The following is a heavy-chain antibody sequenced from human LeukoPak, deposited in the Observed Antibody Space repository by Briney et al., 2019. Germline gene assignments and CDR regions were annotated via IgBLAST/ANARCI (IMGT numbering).Heavy chain of an antibody. J-gene: IGHJ6*02. CDR1: GFTFSSYA. V-gene: IGHV3-30*04. D-gene: IGHD2-15*01. CDR3: ARARRRYCSGGSCYSMDV. CDR2: ISYDGSNK. Sequence: GRSLRLSCAASGFTFSSYAMHWVRQPPGKGLEWVADISYDGSNKYYANSVKGRFTMSRDKSKITLYMQMNSLRADDTAVYYCARARRRYCSGGSCYSMDVWGQGTTVTVSS.